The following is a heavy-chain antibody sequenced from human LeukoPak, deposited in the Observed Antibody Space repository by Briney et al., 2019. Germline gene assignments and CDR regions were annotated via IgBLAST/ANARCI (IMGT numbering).Heavy chain of an antibody. D-gene: IGHD3-22*01. CDR2: IRSKADSYAT. J-gene: IGHJ3*02. Sequence: GGSLRLSCAASGFTFSGSAMHWVRQASGKGLEWVGRIRSKADSYATAYAASVKGRFTISRDDSKNTAYLQMNSLKTEDTAVYYCTRHGGRDYYDSSEDAFDIWGQGTMVTVSS. CDR3: TRHGGRDYYDSSEDAFDI. V-gene: IGHV3-73*01. CDR1: GFTFSGSA.